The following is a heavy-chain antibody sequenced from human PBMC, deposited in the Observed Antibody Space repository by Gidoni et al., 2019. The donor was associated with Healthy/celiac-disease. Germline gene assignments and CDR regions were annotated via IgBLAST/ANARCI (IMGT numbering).Heavy chain of an antibody. CDR2: INPNSGGT. D-gene: IGHD2-15*01. CDR1: GYTFTGYY. Sequence: QVQLVQSGAEVKKPGASVKVSCKASGYTFTGYYMHWVRQAPGQGLEWMGWINPNSGGTNYAQKFQGRVTMTRDTSISTAYMELSRLRSDDTAVYYCARVEVVVAALDAFDIWGQGTMVTVSS. V-gene: IGHV1-2*02. CDR3: ARVEVVVAALDAFDI. J-gene: IGHJ3*02.